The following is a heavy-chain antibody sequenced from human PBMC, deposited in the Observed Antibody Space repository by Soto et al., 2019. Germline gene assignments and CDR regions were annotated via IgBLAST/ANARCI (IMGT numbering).Heavy chain of an antibody. CDR1: GFTFDDYA. J-gene: IGHJ4*02. CDR3: ASCSSTSCYVLASFDY. Sequence: EVELVESGGGVVRPGGSLRLSCAASGFTFDDYAMSWVRQGPGKGLEWVASINWNAGSTTYAESVKGRFTISRDNAKNSLYLQINSLRADDTGLYYCASCSSTSCYVLASFDYWGQGTLVTVSS. CDR2: INWNAGST. D-gene: IGHD2-2*01. V-gene: IGHV3-20*04.